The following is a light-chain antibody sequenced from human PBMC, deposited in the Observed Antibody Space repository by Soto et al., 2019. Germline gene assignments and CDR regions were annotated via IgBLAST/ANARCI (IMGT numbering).Light chain of an antibody. CDR3: HHYGSSPPYT. Sequence: EVVLTQSPGTLSLSPGERATLSCRASQSVSNNYLAWYKQKPVQSPKLLNFGSTDTATGIPDRFSGSGSVTDFTLSIRRLETEAFAVYDCHHYGSSPPYTFGQGNKL. J-gene: IGKJ2*01. CDR2: GST. CDR1: QSVSNNY. V-gene: IGKV3-20*01.